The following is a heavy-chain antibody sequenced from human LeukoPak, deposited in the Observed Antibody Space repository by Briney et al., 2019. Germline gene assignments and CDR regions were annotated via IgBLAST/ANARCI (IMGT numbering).Heavy chain of an antibody. CDR2: ISGSGGST. D-gene: IGHD3-22*01. V-gene: IGHV3-23*01. Sequence: TGGSLRLSCAASGFTFSTYAMTWVRQAPGKGLDWVSPISGSGGSTYYADSVKGRFTISRDNSKNTLYLQMNFLRAEDTALYYCAEDLGSGSYDYFFYGMDVWGQGTTVTVSS. CDR3: AEDLGSGSYDYFFYGMDV. J-gene: IGHJ6*02. CDR1: GFTFSTYA.